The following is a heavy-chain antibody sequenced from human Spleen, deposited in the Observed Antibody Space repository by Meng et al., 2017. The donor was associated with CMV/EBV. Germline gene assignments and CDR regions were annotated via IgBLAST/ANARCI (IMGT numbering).Heavy chain of an antibody. V-gene: IGHV3-64*04. CDR3: ARESRGYSLDY. D-gene: IGHD5-18*01. Sequence: GESLKISCAASGFTFSSFDMHWVRQAPGKGLEYVSVISRNGGATYYADTVKGRFTVSRDNSKNTLYLQMNSLGAEDTAVYYCARESRGYSLDYWGQGTLVTVSS. J-gene: IGHJ4*02. CDR1: GFTFSSFD. CDR2: ISRNGGAT.